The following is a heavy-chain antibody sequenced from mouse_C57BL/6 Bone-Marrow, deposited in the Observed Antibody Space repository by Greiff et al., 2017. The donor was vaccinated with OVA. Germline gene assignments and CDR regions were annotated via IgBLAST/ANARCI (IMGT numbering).Heavy chain of an antibody. V-gene: IGHV1-69*01. CDR3: ARAPYYYGSRILFDY. J-gene: IGHJ2*01. CDR2: IDPSDSYT. D-gene: IGHD1-1*01. CDR1: GYTFTSYW. Sequence: VQLQQPGAELVMPGASVKLSCKASGYTFTSYWMHWVKQRPGQGLEWIGEIDPSDSYTNYNQKFKGKSTLTVDKSSSTAYMQLSSLTSEDSAVYYCARAPYYYGSRILFDYWGQGTTLTVSS.